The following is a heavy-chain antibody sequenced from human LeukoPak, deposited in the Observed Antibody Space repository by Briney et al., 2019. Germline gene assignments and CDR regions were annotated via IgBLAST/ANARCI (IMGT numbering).Heavy chain of an antibody. J-gene: IGHJ4*02. CDR1: GFTFSSYA. CDR3: AKQLMVRGEGLDY. CDR2: ISGSGGST. D-gene: IGHD3-10*01. V-gene: IGHV3-23*01. Sequence: GGSLRLSCAASGFTFSSYAMSWVRQAPGMGLEWVSAISGSGGSTYYADSVKGRFTISRDNSKNTLYLQMNSLRAEDTAVYYCAKQLMVRGEGLDYWGQGTLVTVSS.